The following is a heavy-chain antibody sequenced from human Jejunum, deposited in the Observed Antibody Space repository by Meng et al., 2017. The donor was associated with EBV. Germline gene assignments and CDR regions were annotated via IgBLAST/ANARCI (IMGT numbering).Heavy chain of an antibody. CDR3: AKLTRA. V-gene: IGHV3-23*04. CDR2: ITGSGGST. Sequence: VLLGESGGGLVTAGGALVLFCAAPGFTFSSHTMSWVRQAPGKGLEWVSAITGSGGSTYYTDSVKGRFTISRDNSKNTLYLQMNSLRAEDTAVNYCAKLTRAWGQGTLVTVSS. CDR1: GFTFSSHT. J-gene: IGHJ5*02.